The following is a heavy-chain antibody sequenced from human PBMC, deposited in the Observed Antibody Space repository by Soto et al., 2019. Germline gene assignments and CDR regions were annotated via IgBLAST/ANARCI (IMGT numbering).Heavy chain of an antibody. Sequence: SGPTLVNPTQTLTLTCTFSGFSLSTSGMCVSWIRQPPGKALEWLARIDWDDDKYYSTSLKTRLTISKDTSKNQVVLTMTNMDPVDTATYYCARFYGSGSPSSQYYYYGMDVWGQGTTVTVSS. J-gene: IGHJ6*02. V-gene: IGHV2-70*11. CDR2: IDWDDDK. CDR1: GFSLSTSGMC. CDR3: ARFYGSGSPSSQYYYYGMDV. D-gene: IGHD3-10*01.